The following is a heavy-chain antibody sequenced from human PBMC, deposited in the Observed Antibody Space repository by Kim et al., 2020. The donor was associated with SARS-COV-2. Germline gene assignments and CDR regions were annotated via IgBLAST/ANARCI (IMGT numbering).Heavy chain of an antibody. CDR1: GFTFSNYW. CDR3: ARGPLYDFWSGQYYYYMDV. D-gene: IGHD3-3*01. V-gene: IGHV3-74*01. Sequence: GGSLRLSCAASGFTFSNYWMHWVRQAPGKGLVWVSRINSDGSSTSYADSVKGRFTISRDNAKNTLYLQMNSLRAEDTAVYYCARGPLYDFWSGQYYYYMDVWGKGTTVTVSS. J-gene: IGHJ6*03. CDR2: INSDGSST.